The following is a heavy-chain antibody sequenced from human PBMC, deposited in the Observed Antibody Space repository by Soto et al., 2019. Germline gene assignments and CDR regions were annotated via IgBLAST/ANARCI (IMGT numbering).Heavy chain of an antibody. CDR2: ISYDGSNK. CDR3: ARDRTLAAAAATYFDY. Sequence: QVQLVESGGGVVQPGRSLRLSCAASGFTFSSYAMHWVRQAPGKGLEWVAVISYDGSNKYYADSVKGRFTISRDNSKNTLYLQMNSLRAEDTAVYYCARDRTLAAAAATYFDYWAQGTLVTVSS. V-gene: IGHV3-30-3*01. J-gene: IGHJ4*02. CDR1: GFTFSSYA. D-gene: IGHD6-13*01.